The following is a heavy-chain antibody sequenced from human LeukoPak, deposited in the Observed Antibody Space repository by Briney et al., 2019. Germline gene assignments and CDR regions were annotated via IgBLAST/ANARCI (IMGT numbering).Heavy chain of an antibody. V-gene: IGHV3-48*03. D-gene: IGHD6-13*01. CDR3: ARIWDLRFSSSWTGDY. Sequence: GGSLRLSCAASGFTFSSYEMNWVRQAPGKVLEWVSYISSSGSTIYYADSLKGRFTISRDNAKNSLYLQMNSLRAEDTAVYYCARIWDLRFSSSWTGDYWGQGTLVTVSS. CDR2: ISSSGSTI. J-gene: IGHJ4*02. CDR1: GFTFSSYE.